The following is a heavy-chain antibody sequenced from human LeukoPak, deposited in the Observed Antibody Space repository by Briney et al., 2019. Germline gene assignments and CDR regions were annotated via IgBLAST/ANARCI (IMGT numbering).Heavy chain of an antibody. CDR3: ARLPIVGATTPFDY. CDR2: IYPGDSDT. J-gene: IGHJ4*02. D-gene: IGHD1-26*01. Sequence: PGGSLRLSCAASGFTFTSYWIGWVRQMPGKGLEWMGIIYPGDSDTRYSPSFQGQVTISADKSISTAYLQWSSLKASDTAMYYCARLPIVGATTPFDYWGQGTLVTVSS. CDR1: GFTFTSYW. V-gene: IGHV5-51*01.